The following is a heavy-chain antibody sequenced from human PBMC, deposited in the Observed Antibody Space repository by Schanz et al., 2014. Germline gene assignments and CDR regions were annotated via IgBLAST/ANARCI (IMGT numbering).Heavy chain of an antibody. Sequence: QVLQVQSGAEVKKPGSSVKVSCKASGGTFSSDTFSWVRQAPGQGLEWMGRIIPILGIANYAQKFQGRVTNTADKSTSTAYMDLSSLRYKDTALYYCARGTMPGAFDIWGQGTMVTVSS. J-gene: IGHJ3*02. D-gene: IGHD1-26*01. CDR2: IIPILGIA. CDR1: GGTFSSDT. V-gene: IGHV1-69*02. CDR3: ARGTMPGAFDI.